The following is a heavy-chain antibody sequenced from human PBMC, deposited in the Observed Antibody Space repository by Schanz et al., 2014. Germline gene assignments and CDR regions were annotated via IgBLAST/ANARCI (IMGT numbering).Heavy chain of an antibody. D-gene: IGHD2-2*01. J-gene: IGHJ5*02. CDR2: ISPYTGNT. CDR1: GYTFTDYG. V-gene: IGHV1-18*01. Sequence: QVQLVQSGGEMKKPGASVKVSCKASGYTFTDYGLSWVRQAPGQGLEWVGWISPYTGNTHYFDKMEGRVTMTTDTSTSTAYMELRSLRSDDTAMYYCARDRRRYCSTASCLHDNWFDPWGQGTLVIVSS. CDR3: ARDRRRYCSTASCLHDNWFDP.